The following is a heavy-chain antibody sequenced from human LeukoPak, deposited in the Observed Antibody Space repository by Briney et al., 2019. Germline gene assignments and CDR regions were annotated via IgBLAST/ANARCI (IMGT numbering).Heavy chain of an antibody. Sequence: SSETLSLTYGISGGYFSDYSWYWIRQPPGKGLEWIGEINDRGSTNYNPSLKSRVTISADTSKNQFSLRLSSVTAADTAVYYCANIVSRLGHLSHDYWGQATLVTVSS. CDR3: ANIVSRLGHLSHDY. CDR2: INDRGST. D-gene: IGHD3-16*02. CDR1: GGYFSDYS. V-gene: IGHV4-34*01. J-gene: IGHJ4*02.